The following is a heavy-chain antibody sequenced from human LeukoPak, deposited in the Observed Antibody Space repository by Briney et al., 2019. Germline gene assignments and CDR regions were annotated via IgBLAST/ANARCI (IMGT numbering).Heavy chain of an antibody. J-gene: IGHJ4*02. D-gene: IGHD4-17*01. CDR2: IWYDGSNK. Sequence: PGGSLRLSCAASGFTFSNYGMHWVRQAPGKGPEWVAVIWYDGSNKYYTDSVKGRFTISRDNARNTVHLLMSSLTVEDTGVYYCARGIYGDPVAFDSWGQGALVTVSS. CDR3: ARGIYGDPVAFDS. CDR1: GFTFSNYG. V-gene: IGHV3-33*01.